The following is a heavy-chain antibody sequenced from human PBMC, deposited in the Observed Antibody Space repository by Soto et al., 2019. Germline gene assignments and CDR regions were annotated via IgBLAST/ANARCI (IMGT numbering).Heavy chain of an antibody. V-gene: IGHV1-69*01. CDR1: GGNFRDYA. J-gene: IGHJ6*02. CDR3: APSRGFYAAMDV. Sequence: QVHLVQSGTEVKKPGSSVKVSCKASGGNFRDYAISWVRQAPGQGPEWMGGIMAVFGTATYAQKFQGRVTISADEFTTTAYLDLSSLTSGDAAVYYCAPSRGFYAAMDVWGQGTTVTVSS. D-gene: IGHD3-16*01. CDR2: IMAVFGTA.